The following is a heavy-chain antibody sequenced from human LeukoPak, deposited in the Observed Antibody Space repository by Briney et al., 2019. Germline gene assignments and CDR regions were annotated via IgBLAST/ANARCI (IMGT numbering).Heavy chain of an antibody. J-gene: IGHJ2*01. CDR2: IIPIFGTA. D-gene: IGHD4-17*01. CDR1: GGTFSSYA. V-gene: IGHV1-69*13. Sequence: ASVKVSCKASGGTFSSYAISWVRQAPGQGLEWMGGIIPIFGTANYAQKFQGRVTITADESTSTAYMELSSLRSEDTAVYYCARWKPYDYGDYRGYWYFDLWGRGTLVTVSS. CDR3: ARWKPYDYGDYRGYWYFDL.